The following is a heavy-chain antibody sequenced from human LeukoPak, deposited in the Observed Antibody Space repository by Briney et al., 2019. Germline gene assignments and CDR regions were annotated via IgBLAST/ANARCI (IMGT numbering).Heavy chain of an antibody. V-gene: IGHV3-21*01. CDR2: ISSSSSYI. Sequence: PGGSLRLSCAASGFTFSSYSMNWVRQAPGKGLEWVSSISSSSSYIYYADSVKGRFTISRDNAKNSLYLQMSSLRAEDTAVCYCARGRGYCSSTSCLNWFDPWGQGTLVTVSS. D-gene: IGHD2-2*01. CDR3: ARGRGYCSSTSCLNWFDP. J-gene: IGHJ5*02. CDR1: GFTFSSYS.